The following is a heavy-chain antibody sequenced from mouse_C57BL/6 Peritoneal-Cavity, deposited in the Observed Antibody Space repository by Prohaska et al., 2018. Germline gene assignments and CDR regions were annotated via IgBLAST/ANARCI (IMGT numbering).Heavy chain of an antibody. Sequence: EVQLQQSGPALVKPGASVKISCKASGYTFTDYYMTWVKQSHGKSLEWIGDINTNNVWTSSNQKFNGKATLTVDKSSSTAYMELRSLTSEDSVVYYSARSRTAQASCNYWGQGTTLTVSS. J-gene: IGHJ2*01. D-gene: IGHD3-2*02. V-gene: IGHV1-26*01. CDR3: ARSRTAQASCNY. CDR2: INTNNVWT. CDR1: GYTFTDYY.